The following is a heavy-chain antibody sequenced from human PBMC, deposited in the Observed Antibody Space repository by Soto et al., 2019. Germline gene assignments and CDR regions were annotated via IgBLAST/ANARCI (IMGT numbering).Heavy chain of an antibody. J-gene: IGHJ6*03. CDR2: ISSSSSTI. Sequence: EMQLVESGGGLVQPGGSLRLSCAASGFTFSSYSMNWVRQAPGQGLEWVSYISSSSSTIYYADSVKGRFTISRDNAKNSLYLQMNSLRAEDTAVYYCARDNGSGSLEYYYYYYMDVWGKGTTVTVSS. V-gene: IGHV3-48*01. D-gene: IGHD3-10*01. CDR1: GFTFSSYS. CDR3: ARDNGSGSLEYYYYYYMDV.